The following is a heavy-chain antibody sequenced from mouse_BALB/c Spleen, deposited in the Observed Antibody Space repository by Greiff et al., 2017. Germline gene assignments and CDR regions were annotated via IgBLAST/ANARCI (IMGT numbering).Heavy chain of an antibody. D-gene: IGHD1-2*01. Sequence: VQLQESGPGLVAPSQSLSITCTVSGFSLTSYGVHWVRQPPGKGLEWLGVIWAGGSTNYNSALMSRLSISKDNSKSRVFLKMNSLQTDDTAMYYCAREGLLRLRSYFDYWGQGTTLTVSS. CDR1: GFSLTSYG. CDR3: AREGLLRLRSYFDY. V-gene: IGHV2-9*02. CDR2: IWAGGST. J-gene: IGHJ2*01.